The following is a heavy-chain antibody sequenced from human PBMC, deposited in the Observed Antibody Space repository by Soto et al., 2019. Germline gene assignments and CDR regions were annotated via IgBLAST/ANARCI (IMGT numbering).Heavy chain of an antibody. D-gene: IGHD1-20*01. Sequence: SVKVSCKASGGTFSSYTISWVRQAPGQGLEWMGRIIPILGIANYAQKFQGRVTITADKSTSTAYMELSSLRSEDTAVYYCAGEKGRANRIYGWFDPWGQGTLVTVSS. V-gene: IGHV1-69*04. CDR3: AGEKGRANRIYGWFDP. CDR2: IIPILGIA. CDR1: GGTFSSYT. J-gene: IGHJ5*02.